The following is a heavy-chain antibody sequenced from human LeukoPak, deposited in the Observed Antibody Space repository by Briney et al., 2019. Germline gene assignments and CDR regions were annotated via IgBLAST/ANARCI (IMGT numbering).Heavy chain of an antibody. V-gene: IGHV3-53*01. CDR1: GFTVSSDH. J-gene: IGHJ4*02. D-gene: IGHD6-13*01. CDR3: ASHSSSWYGFDY. CDR2: IYSGGST. Sequence: GGSLRLSCAASGFTVSSDHMSWVRQGPGKGLEWVSVIYSGGSTYYADSVKGRFTISRDNSKNTLYLQMNSLRAEDTAVYYCASHSSSWYGFDYWGQGTLVTVSS.